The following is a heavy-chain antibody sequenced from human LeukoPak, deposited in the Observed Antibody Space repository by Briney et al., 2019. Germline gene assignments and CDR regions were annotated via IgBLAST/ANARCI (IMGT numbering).Heavy chain of an antibody. CDR3: ARDSHYYDPGGYYSRGEYYHHGMDA. CDR2: VYYDGSNK. CDR1: GFTFSNYW. V-gene: IGHV3-30-3*01. J-gene: IGHJ6*02. Sequence: GRSLSLSCAVSGFTFSNYWMHWGRHLQDQGLGWVAVVYYDGSNKSYANSVHDRFTISRDNSRNTLHLQMNSLRAEDTAVYYCARDSHYYDPGGYYSRGEYYHHGMDAWGQGTTVTASS. D-gene: IGHD3-22*01.